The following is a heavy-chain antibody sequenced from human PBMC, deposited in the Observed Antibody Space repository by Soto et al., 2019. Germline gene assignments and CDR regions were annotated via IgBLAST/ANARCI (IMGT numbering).Heavy chain of an antibody. V-gene: IGHV4-39*02. CDR1: GCSISSSSYY. CDR3: ARDTDFLHSGYDFGY. Sequence: SETLSLTCTVSGCSISSSSYYWGRIRQPPGKGLGWIASIYYSGSTSYNPSLKGRFTISRDNAKNTLYLQMNSLRAEDTAVYYCARDTDFLHSGYDFGYWGQGTLVTVSS. CDR2: IYYSGST. D-gene: IGHD5-12*01. J-gene: IGHJ4*02.